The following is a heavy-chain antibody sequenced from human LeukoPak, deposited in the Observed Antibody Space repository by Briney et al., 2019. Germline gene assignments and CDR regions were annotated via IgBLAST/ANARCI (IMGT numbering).Heavy chain of an antibody. CDR2: IYYSGST. J-gene: IGHJ4*02. V-gene: IGHV4-59*01. CDR3: ARGLMMAVAGRGEFHY. Sequence: SEILSLTCIVSGGSISSYYWSWIRQPPGKGLEWIGYIYYSGSTNYNPSLKSRVTISVDTSKNQFSLKLSSVTAADTAVYYCARGLMMAVAGRGEFHYWGQGNLVTVSS. CDR1: GGSISSYY. D-gene: IGHD6-13*01.